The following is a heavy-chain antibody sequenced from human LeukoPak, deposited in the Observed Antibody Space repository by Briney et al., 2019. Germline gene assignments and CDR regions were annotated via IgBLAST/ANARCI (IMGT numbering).Heavy chain of an antibody. D-gene: IGHD3-9*01. J-gene: IGHJ4*02. Sequence: RGSLRLSCAASGFTFSSYSMNWVRQAPGKGLEWVSSISSSSSYIYYADSVKGRFTISRDNAKNSLYLQMNSLRAEDTAVYYCARGAILTPRNFDYWGQGTLVTVSS. V-gene: IGHV3-21*01. CDR1: GFTFSSYS. CDR3: ARGAILTPRNFDY. CDR2: ISSSSSYI.